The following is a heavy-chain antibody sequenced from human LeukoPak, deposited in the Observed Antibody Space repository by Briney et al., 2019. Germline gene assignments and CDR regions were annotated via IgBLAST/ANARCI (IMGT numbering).Heavy chain of an antibody. Sequence: GESLKISCKVSGDSFTSYWIGWVRQMPGKGVEWMGIIYPGDSDTRYSPFLEGQVTISADKSLSTAYLQWSNLKASDTAMYYCARREPEGERYDSSGYFFYWGQGTLVTVSS. V-gene: IGHV5-51*01. CDR2: IYPGDSDT. D-gene: IGHD3-22*01. CDR1: GDSFTSYW. CDR3: ARREPEGERYDSSGYFFY. J-gene: IGHJ4*02.